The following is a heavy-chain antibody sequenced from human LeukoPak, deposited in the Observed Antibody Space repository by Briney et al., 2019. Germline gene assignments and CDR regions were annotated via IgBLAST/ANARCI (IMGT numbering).Heavy chain of an antibody. CDR2: IYYSGTT. D-gene: IGHD6-13*01. Sequence: PSETLSLTCTVSGGSIGTYSWNWIRQTPGKGLEWIGYIYYSGTTNYNPSLKSRVTISVDTSKNQFSLKLSSVTAADTAVYYCARGVYIAAAQYAYWGQGTLVTVSS. CDR1: GGSIGTYS. J-gene: IGHJ4*02. V-gene: IGHV4-59*01. CDR3: ARGVYIAAAQYAY.